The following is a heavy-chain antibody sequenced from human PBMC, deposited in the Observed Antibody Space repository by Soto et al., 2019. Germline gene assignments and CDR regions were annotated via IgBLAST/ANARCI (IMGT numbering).Heavy chain of an antibody. D-gene: IGHD2-15*01. Sequence: SETLSLTCTVSGGSISSGGYYWSWIRQHPGKGLEWIGYIYYSGSTYYNPSLKSRVTISVDTSKNQFSLKLSSVTAADTAVYYCARDFIGIGFPTYGMDVWGQGTTVTVSS. J-gene: IGHJ6*02. CDR2: IYYSGST. CDR1: GGSISSGGYY. CDR3: ARDFIGIGFPTYGMDV. V-gene: IGHV4-31*03.